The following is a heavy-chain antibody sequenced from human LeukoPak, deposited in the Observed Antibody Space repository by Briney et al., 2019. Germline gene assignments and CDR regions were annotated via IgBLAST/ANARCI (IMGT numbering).Heavy chain of an antibody. CDR3: ARDARGYYDSRYYFDY. Sequence: SVKVSCKASGGTFSSYAISWVRQAPGQGLEWMGGIIPIFGTANYAQKFQGRVTITADESTSTAYMELSSLRSEDTAVYYCARDARGYYDSRYYFDYWGQGTLVTVSS. CDR2: IIPIFGTA. CDR1: GGTFSSYA. V-gene: IGHV1-69*13. J-gene: IGHJ4*02. D-gene: IGHD3-22*01.